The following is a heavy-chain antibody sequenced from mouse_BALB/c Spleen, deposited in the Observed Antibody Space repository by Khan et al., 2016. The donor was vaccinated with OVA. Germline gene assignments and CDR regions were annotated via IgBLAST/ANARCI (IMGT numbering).Heavy chain of an antibody. CDR1: GYTFTTAG. D-gene: IGHD2-12*01. J-gene: IGHJ4*01. V-gene: IGHV9-4*02. CDR3: ARGGAALYRNDGGAMDY. CDR2: INTHSGVP. Sequence: QIQLVQSGPELKKPGETVRISCKASGYTFTTAGMQWVQKMPGKGLKWIGWINTHSGVPKYAEDFKGRFAFSLETSASIGYLQITNLKNEDTATYFWARGGAALYRNDGGAMDYWGQGTSGTVSS.